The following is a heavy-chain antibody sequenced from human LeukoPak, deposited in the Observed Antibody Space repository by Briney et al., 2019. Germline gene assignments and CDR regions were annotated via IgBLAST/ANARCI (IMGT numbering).Heavy chain of an antibody. CDR2: ITPVIETA. CDR3: ARVNLRGSNYNWFDP. V-gene: IGHV1-69*08. J-gene: IGHJ5*02. D-gene: IGHD3-10*01. Sequence: SVKVSCKTSGGTFLSHTFSWVRQAPGHGLEWIGKITPVIETAKYAQTFQGRLSIYTDKDTTTVYMDLSGLRPDDTADYYCARVNLRGSNYNWFDPWGQGTRVIVSS. CDR1: GGTFLSHT.